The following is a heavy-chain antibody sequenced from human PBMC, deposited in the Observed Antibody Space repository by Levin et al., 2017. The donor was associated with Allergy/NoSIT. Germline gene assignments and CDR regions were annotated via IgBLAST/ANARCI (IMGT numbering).Heavy chain of an antibody. Sequence: SQTLSLPCTVSGGAVSIGSFYWTWIRQPPGKGLEWIGYIFYSGATNYNPSLKSRVTISLDTSKNQFFLRLSSVTAADTAVYYCATGGAATPDNWGQGTLVTVSS. J-gene: IGHJ1*01. D-gene: IGHD6-13*01. CDR1: GGAVSIGSFY. V-gene: IGHV4-61*01. CDR2: IFYSGAT. CDR3: ATGGAATPDN.